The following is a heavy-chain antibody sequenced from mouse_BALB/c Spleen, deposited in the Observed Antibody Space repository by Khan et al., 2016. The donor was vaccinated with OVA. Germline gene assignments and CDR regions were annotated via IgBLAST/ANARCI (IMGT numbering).Heavy chain of an antibody. D-gene: IGHD3-2*02. J-gene: IGHJ2*01. V-gene: IGHV1-76*01. Sequence: QVRLQQSGAELVRPGASVKLSCKPSGYIFTSYWIHWVKQRSGPGLEWIARIYPGTDNTYYNEKLKDKATLTAAKSSSTAYMQLSSLKAEDSTVYCCAREEALYYFDYWGQGTTLTVSS. CDR3: AREEALYYFDY. CDR2: IYPGTDNT. CDR1: GYIFTSYW.